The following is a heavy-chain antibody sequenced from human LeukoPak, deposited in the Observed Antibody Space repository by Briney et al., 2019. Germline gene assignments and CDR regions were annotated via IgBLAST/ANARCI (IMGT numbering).Heavy chain of an antibody. V-gene: IGHV1-2*02. D-gene: IGHD3-10*01. CDR1: GYTFTGYY. CDR2: INPNRGGK. CDR3: ASSDGAHDSGSYYTMFFGWFDP. Sequence: GALVKVSCKASGYTFTGYYIHWVRQAPGQGLEWMGWINPNRGGKNYAQKFQGRVTMTRDTSISTAYMELSRLRSDDTAVYYCASSDGAHDSGSYYTMFFGWFDPWRQGALVTDPS. J-gene: IGHJ5*02.